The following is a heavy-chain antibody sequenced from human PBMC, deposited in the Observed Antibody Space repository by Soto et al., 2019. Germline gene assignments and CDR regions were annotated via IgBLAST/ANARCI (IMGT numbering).Heavy chain of an antibody. Sequence: GGSLRLSCAASGFTFSSYWMSWVRQAPGKGLEWVANMKQDGSEKYYVDSVKGRFTISRDNAKNSLYLQMNSLRAEDTAVYYCARSPSKYCSSTSCYRDDAFDIWGKGTMVTVSS. V-gene: IGHV3-7*01. D-gene: IGHD2-2*01. CDR2: MKQDGSEK. J-gene: IGHJ3*02. CDR1: GFTFSSYW. CDR3: ARSPSKYCSSTSCYRDDAFDI.